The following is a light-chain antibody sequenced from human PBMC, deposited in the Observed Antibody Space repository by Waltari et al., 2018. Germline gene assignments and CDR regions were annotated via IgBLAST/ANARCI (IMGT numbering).Light chain of an antibody. Sequence: QSALTQPASVSGSPGQSITISCTGTSRDVGGYDWVSWYQQHPDKAPKVVILDVSYRPSGVSNRFSGSKSCNTASLTISGLQAEDEADYYCTSYTSSHSLVFGTGTKVTVL. CDR1: SRDVGGYDW. V-gene: IGLV2-14*03. J-gene: IGLJ1*01. CDR3: TSYTSSHSLV. CDR2: DVS.